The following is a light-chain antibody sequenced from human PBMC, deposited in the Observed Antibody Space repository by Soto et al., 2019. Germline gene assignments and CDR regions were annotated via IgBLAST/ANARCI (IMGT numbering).Light chain of an antibody. CDR1: SSNIGSNT. CDR3: ASWDVSLEAWV. J-gene: IGLJ3*02. CDR2: NDS. V-gene: IGLV1-44*01. Sequence: QSVLIQPPSASGTPGQWVTISCSGSSSNIGSNTVNWFQQVPGMAPRLLIYNDSQRPSGVADRFSGSRSGTSASLAISGLQSYDEADFYCASWDVSLEAWVFGGGTKLTVL.